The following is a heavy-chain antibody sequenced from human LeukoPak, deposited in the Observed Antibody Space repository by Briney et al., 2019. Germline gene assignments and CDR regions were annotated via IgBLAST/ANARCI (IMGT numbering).Heavy chain of an antibody. V-gene: IGHV3-74*01. CDR3: AVVTANFNY. D-gene: IGHD2-21*02. J-gene: IGHJ4*02. Sequence: GGSLRLSCAASGFTLSNYWMHWVRQAPGKGLVWVSRISNDGSITSSADSVKGRFTISRDNAKNTLYLQMNGLRAEDTAVYYCAVVTANFNYWGQGTLVTVSS. CDR2: ISNDGSIT. CDR1: GFTLSNYW.